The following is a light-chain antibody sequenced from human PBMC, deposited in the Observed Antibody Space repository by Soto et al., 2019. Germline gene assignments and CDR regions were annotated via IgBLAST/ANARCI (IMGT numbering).Light chain of an antibody. J-gene: IGLJ2*01. CDR3: AAWDDSLVV. Sequence: QSVLTQPPSASGTPGQTVTISCSGSSSNIGSAYIYWYQHLPGTAPKLLIYRNNQRPSGVPYRFSASTSGTSASLAISGLRSEDDADYYCAAWDDSLVVFGGGTKLTVL. CDR2: RNN. V-gene: IGLV1-47*01. CDR1: SSNIGSAY.